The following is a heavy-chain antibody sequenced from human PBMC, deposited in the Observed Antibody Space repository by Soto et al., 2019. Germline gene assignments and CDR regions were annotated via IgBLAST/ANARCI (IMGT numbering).Heavy chain of an antibody. CDR2: IYSGGSA. CDR1: GFTVSSNY. CDR3: ARHGYSYGGGYFDY. Sequence: EVQLVESGGGLVQPGGSLRLSCAASGFTVSSNYMSWVRQAPGKGLEWVSVIYSGGSAYYADSVKGRFTISRDNSKSTLYLQMNSLRAEDTAVYYCARHGYSYGGGYFDYWGQGTLVNVSS. D-gene: IGHD5-18*01. J-gene: IGHJ4*02. V-gene: IGHV3-66*04.